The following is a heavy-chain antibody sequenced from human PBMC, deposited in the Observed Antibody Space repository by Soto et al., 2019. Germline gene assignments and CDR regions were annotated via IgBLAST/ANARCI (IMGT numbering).Heavy chain of an antibody. CDR2: IYWDDDK. CDR3: AHFQPLGELSLSWFDP. CDR1: GFSLSTSGVG. Sequence: QITLKESGPTLVKPTQTLTLTCTFSGFSLSTSGVGVGWIRQPPGKALEWLALIYWDDDKRYSPSLKSRLTITKDTAKNQVVLTMTNMDPVDTATYYCAHFQPLGELSLSWFDPWGQGTLVTVSS. J-gene: IGHJ5*02. V-gene: IGHV2-5*02. D-gene: IGHD3-16*02.